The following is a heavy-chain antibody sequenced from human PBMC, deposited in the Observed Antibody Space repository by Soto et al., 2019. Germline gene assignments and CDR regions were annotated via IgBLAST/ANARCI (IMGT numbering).Heavy chain of an antibody. J-gene: IGHJ6*02. V-gene: IGHV5-51*01. CDR2: IYPGDSDT. Sequence: GESLKISGKASGYSFSNYWIAGVRQRPGKGLEWMGIIYPGDSDTRYSPSFQGQVTISADKSISTAYLHWSSLNASDTAMYYCARLLATTVRGPTGMDVSGQGTTVTVSS. CDR1: GYSFSNYW. CDR3: ARLLATTVRGPTGMDV. D-gene: IGHD3-10*01.